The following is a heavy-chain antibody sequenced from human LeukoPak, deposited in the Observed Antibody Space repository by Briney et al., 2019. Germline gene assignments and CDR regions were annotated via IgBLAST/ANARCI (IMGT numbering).Heavy chain of an antibody. CDR3: ARVNDYGDYGDFQH. CDR1: GFTFSSYE. J-gene: IGHJ1*01. Sequence: GGSLRLSCAASGFTFSSYEMNWVRQAPGKGLEWVSYISSSGNTIYYADSVKGRFTISRDNAKNSLYLQMNSLRAEDAAVYYCARVNDYGDYGDFQHWGQGTLVTVSS. CDR2: ISSSGNTI. D-gene: IGHD4-17*01. V-gene: IGHV3-48*03.